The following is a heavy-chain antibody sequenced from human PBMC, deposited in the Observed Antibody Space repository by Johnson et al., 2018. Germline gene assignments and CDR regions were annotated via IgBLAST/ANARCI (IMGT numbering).Heavy chain of an antibody. CDR1: EFTFITYA. J-gene: IGHJ6*03. D-gene: IGHD3-22*01. Sequence: QLVESVGGVVQPVRSLRLSCAASEFTFITYAMHWVRQAPGKGLEWVAVASYDGGHTYYADSVQGRFTIPRDNSKNTLYLQMNSLRAEDTAVYYRARDYYDSSGPEYYYYYMDVWGKGTTVTVSS. V-gene: IGHV3-30-3*01. CDR2: ASYDGGHT. CDR3: ARDYYDSSGPEYYYYYMDV.